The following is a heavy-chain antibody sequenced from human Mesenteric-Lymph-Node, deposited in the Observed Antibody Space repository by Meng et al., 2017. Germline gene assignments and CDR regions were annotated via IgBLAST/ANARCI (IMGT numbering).Heavy chain of an antibody. CDR3: ARDQIAAAGIFQH. CDR2: IYSGGST. J-gene: IGHJ1*01. Sequence: VQLVGAGGGLVKPGGSLRLSCAASGFTVSSNYMSWVRQAPGKGLEWVSVIYSGGSTYYADSVKGRFTISRHNSKNTLYLQMNSLRAEDTAVYYCARDQIAAAGIFQHWGQGTLVTVSS. D-gene: IGHD6-13*01. V-gene: IGHV3-53*04. CDR1: GFTVSSNY.